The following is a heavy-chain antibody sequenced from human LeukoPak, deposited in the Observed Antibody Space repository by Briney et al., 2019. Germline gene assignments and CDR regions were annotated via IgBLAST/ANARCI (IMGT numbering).Heavy chain of an antibody. CDR1: GFTFSSYG. D-gene: IGHD3-16*01. V-gene: IGHV3-30*03. J-gene: IGHJ4*02. CDR2: ISYDGSNK. Sequence: GGSLRLSCAASGFTFSSYGMHWVRQAPGKGLEWVAVISYDGSNKYYADSVKGRFTISRDNSKNTLYLQMNSLRAEDTAVYYCARDSDYDYVWGSYPGDYFDYWGQGTLVTVSS. CDR3: ARDSDYDYVWGSYPGDYFDY.